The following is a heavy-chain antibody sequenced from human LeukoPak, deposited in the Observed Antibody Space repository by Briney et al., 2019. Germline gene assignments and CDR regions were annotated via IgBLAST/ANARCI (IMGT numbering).Heavy chain of an antibody. CDR2: IYTSGST. V-gene: IGHV4-61*02. CDR3: VRTLRSIVGSYGAFDI. CDR1: GGSISSGGYY. Sequence: SETLSLTCTVSGGSISSGGYYWSWIRQPAGKGLEWIGRIYTSGSTNYNPSLKSRVTMSVDTSKNQFSLKLSSVTAADTAVYYCVRTLRSIVGSYGAFDIWGQGTMVTVSS. J-gene: IGHJ3*02. D-gene: IGHD1-26*01.